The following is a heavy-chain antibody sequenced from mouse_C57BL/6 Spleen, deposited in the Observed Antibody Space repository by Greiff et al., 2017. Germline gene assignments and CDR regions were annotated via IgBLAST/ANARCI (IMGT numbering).Heavy chain of an antibody. V-gene: IGHV3-6*01. CDR1: GYSITSGYY. CDR3: AKRSNYRGYYAMDY. J-gene: IGHJ4*01. CDR2: ISYDGSN. D-gene: IGHD2-5*01. Sequence: EVQLQQSGPGLVKPSQSLSLTCSVTGYSITSGYYWNWIRQFPGNKLEWMGSISYDGSNNYNPSLKNRISITRDTSKTQFFLKLNSGTTEDTATCYCAKRSNYRGYYAMDYWGQGTSVTVSS.